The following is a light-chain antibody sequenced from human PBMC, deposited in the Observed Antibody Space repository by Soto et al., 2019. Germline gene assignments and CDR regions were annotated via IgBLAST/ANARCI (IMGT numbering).Light chain of an antibody. Sequence: QSALTQPASVSGSPGQSITISCTGTSSDVGGYNYVSWYQQHPGKAPKLMIYEVSNRPSGVSNRFSGSKSGNTASLTISGLQAEDEADYYCSSYTSSSTSNDVFGTGTKVTVL. CDR1: SSDVGGYNY. CDR2: EVS. V-gene: IGLV2-14*01. CDR3: SSYTSSSTSNDV. J-gene: IGLJ1*01.